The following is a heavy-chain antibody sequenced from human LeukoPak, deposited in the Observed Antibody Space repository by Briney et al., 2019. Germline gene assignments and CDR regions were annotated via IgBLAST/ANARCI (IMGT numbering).Heavy chain of an antibody. D-gene: IGHD3-10*01. V-gene: IGHV1-2*02. J-gene: IGHJ4*02. Sequence: GASVKVSCKASGYTFTGYYMHWVRQAPGQGHEWMGWINPNSGGTSYAQKFQGRATMTRDTSLSTAYMELSGLRSDDTAVYYCARDHFYSSGSPSFAYWGQGTLVTVSS. CDR2: INPNSGGT. CDR1: GYTFTGYY. CDR3: ARDHFYSSGSPSFAY.